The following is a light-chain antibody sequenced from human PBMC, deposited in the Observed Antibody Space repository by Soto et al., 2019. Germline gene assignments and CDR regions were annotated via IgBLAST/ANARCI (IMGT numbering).Light chain of an antibody. CDR2: DAS. J-gene: IGKJ5*01. CDR3: HQYAWSPHT. CDR1: QSVPRSY. Sequence: EIVLTQSPGTLSLTTGESATLSCRASQSVPRSYLAWYQQRPGQAPRLLIYDASSRATGIPDRFSGSESGTDFTLTISSLEYEDFAVYYCHQYAWSPHTFGQGTRLEIK. V-gene: IGKV3-20*01.